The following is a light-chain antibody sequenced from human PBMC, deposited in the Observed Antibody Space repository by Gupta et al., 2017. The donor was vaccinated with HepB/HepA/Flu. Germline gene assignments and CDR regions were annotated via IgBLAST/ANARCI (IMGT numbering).Light chain of an antibody. Sequence: DVQMTQSPSTLSTSVGDRVIITCQASQSISRSMAWYQQNEGKSPNLLIYAASKLARGVPSRFTGSGFGTEFTLTISSLQPDDFATYYCLQDNTYPITFGHGTKVDFK. CDR1: QSISRS. CDR2: AAS. J-gene: IGKJ3*01. CDR3: LQDNTYPIT. V-gene: IGKV1-5*03.